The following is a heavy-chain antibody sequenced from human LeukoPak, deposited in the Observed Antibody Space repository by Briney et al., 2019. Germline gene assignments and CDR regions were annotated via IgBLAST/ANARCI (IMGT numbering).Heavy chain of an antibody. CDR1: GYTLTELS. J-gene: IGHJ5*02. Sequence: ASVKVSCKVSGYTLTELSMHWVRQAPGKGLGWMGGFDPEDGETIYAQKFQGRVTMTEDTFTDTAYMELSSLRSEDTAVYYCATLVSGSGWYVWFDPWGQGTLVTVSS. CDR3: ATLVSGSGWYVWFDP. D-gene: IGHD6-19*01. V-gene: IGHV1-24*01. CDR2: FDPEDGET.